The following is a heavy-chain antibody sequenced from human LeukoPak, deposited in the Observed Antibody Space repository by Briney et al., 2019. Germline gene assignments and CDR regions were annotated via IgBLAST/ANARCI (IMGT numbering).Heavy chain of an antibody. D-gene: IGHD2-15*01. J-gene: IGHJ4*02. V-gene: IGHV3-43*02. Sequence: GGSVRLSCAASGFTFDDYAMHWVRQAPGKGLEWVSLISGDGGSTYYADSVKGRFTISRDNSKNSLYLQMNSLRTEDTALYYCAKGGYCSGGSCYSYFDYWGQGTLVTVSS. CDR3: AKGGYCSGGSCYSYFDY. CDR2: ISGDGGST. CDR1: GFTFDDYA.